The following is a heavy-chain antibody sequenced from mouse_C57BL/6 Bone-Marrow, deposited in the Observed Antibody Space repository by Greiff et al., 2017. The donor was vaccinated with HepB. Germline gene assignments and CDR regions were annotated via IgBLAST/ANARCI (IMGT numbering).Heavy chain of an antibody. D-gene: IGHD3-2*02. CDR1: GFSFNTYA. V-gene: IGHV10-1*01. Sequence: EVKLMESGGGLVQPKGSLKLSCAASGFSFNTYAMNWVRQAPGKGLEWVARIRSKSNNYATYYADSVKDRFTISRDDSESMLYLQMNNLKTEDTAMYYCVRQLRLRAMDYWGQGTSVTVSS. CDR3: VRQLRLRAMDY. CDR2: IRSKSNNYAT. J-gene: IGHJ4*01.